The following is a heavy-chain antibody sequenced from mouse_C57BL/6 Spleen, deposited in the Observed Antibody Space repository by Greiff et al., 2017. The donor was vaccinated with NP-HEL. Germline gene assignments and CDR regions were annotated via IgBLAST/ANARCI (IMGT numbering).Heavy chain of an antibody. CDR3: ARWGTTVVFGY. V-gene: IGHV1-54*01. D-gene: IGHD1-1*01. Sequence: VQLQESGAELVRPGTSVKVSCKASGYAFTNYLIEWVKQRPGQGLEWIGVINPGSGGTNYNEKFKGKATLTADKSSSTDYMQPSSQTSEDSAVYFCARWGTTVVFGYRGQGTTLTVSS. J-gene: IGHJ2*01. CDR1: GYAFTNYL. CDR2: INPGSGGT.